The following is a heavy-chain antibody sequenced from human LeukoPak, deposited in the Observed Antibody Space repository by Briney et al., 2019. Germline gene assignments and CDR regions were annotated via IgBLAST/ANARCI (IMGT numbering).Heavy chain of an antibody. V-gene: IGHV3-30*02. CDR2: IRHDGRNE. CDR1: GFTFSNYG. CDR3: ARDGVFGYYDSSGYPDY. Sequence: GGSLRLSCAASGFTFSNYGMHWVRQAPGKGLEWVAFIRHDGRNEYYADSVKGRFTISRDNSRNTLYVQMNSLRSEDTAVYHCARDGVFGYYDSSGYPDYWGEGTLVTVSS. D-gene: IGHD3-22*01. J-gene: IGHJ4*02.